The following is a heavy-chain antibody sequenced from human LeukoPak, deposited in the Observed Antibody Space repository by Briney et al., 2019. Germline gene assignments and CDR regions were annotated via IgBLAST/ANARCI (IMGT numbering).Heavy chain of an antibody. Sequence: ASVKVSCKASGYTFTSYSISWVRQAPGQGLEWMGWINSYNGNTIYAQKVKGRVTMTTDTSTSTAYMEMRSLKSDDTAVYYCARASYCSDGSCYSDYWGQGTLVTVSS. CDR2: INSYNGNT. V-gene: IGHV1-18*01. J-gene: IGHJ4*02. D-gene: IGHD2-15*01. CDR1: GYTFTSYS. CDR3: ARASYCSDGSCYSDY.